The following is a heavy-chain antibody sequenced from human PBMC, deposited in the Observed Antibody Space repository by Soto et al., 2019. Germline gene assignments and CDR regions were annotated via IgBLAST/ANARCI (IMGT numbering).Heavy chain of an antibody. CDR3: ARGSPAGIAVAGGCFDP. J-gene: IGHJ5*02. Sequence: WASVKVSCKASGYTFTSYDINWVRQATGQGLEWMGWMNPNSGNTGYAQKFQGRVTMNRNSSISTAYMELSSLRSEDTAVYYCARGSPAGIAVAGGCFDPWGQGTLVTVSS. CDR2: MNPNSGNT. D-gene: IGHD6-19*01. CDR1: GYTFTSYD. V-gene: IGHV1-8*01.